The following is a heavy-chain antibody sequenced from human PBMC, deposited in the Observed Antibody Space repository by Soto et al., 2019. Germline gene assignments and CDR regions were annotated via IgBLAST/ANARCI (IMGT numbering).Heavy chain of an antibody. CDR2: IYHSGST. CDR1: GGSISSSNW. J-gene: IGHJ4*02. D-gene: IGHD3-22*01. CDR3: VRERSSGYYFDY. V-gene: IGHV4-4*02. Sequence: PSETLSLTCAVSGGSISSSNWWSWVRQPPGKGLEWIGEIYHSGSTNYNPSLKSRVTISVDTSKNQFSLKLSSVTAADTAVYYCVRERSSGYYFDYWGQGTPVTVSS.